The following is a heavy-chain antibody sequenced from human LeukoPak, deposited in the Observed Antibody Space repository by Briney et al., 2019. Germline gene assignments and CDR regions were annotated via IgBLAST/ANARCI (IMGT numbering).Heavy chain of an antibody. CDR1: GYTFTTYY. CDR3: AKDAVAGIHYYDY. J-gene: IGHJ4*02. V-gene: IGHV1-46*01. CDR2: INPSGGST. D-gene: IGHD6-19*01. Sequence: GASVKVSCKASGYTFTTYYMHWVRQAPGQGLEWMGLINPSGGSTSYAQKFQGRVTMTRDTSTSTVYMELSSLRSEDTAVYYYAKDAVAGIHYYDYWGQGTLVTVSS.